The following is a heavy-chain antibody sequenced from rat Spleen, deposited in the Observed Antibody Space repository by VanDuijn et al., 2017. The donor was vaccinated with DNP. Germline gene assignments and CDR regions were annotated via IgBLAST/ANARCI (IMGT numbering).Heavy chain of an antibody. J-gene: IGHJ2*01. CDR3: IRWNSGHFDY. V-gene: IGHV5-20*01. CDR1: GFTFSDYY. Sequence: EVQLVESGGGLVQPGRSLKLSCAASGFTFSDYYMAWVRQAPTKGLEWVASITGSGGSTYYPDSVKGRFTISRDNAKSTLYLQMNSLRYEDMATYYCIRWNSGHFDYWGQGVMVTVSS. CDR2: ITGSGGST. D-gene: IGHD4-3*01.